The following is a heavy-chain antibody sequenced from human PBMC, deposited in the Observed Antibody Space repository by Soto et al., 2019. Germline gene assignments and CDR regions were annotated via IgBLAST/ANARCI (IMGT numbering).Heavy chain of an antibody. Sequence: QVQLQESGPGLVKPSQTLSLTCTVSGGSISIGGYYWSWIRQHPGKGLEWIGYIYYSGSTYYNPSLKSRVTISVDTSKNQFSLKLSSVTAADTAVYYCAREGGSGISVDYWGQGTLVNVSS. CDR2: IYYSGST. V-gene: IGHV4-31*03. J-gene: IGHJ4*02. CDR3: AREGGSGISVDY. D-gene: IGHD6-13*01. CDR1: GGSISIGGYY.